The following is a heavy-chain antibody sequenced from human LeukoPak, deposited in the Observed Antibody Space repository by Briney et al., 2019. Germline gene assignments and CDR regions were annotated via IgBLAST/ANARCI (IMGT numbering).Heavy chain of an antibody. V-gene: IGHV3-74*01. CDR3: ARDRVPYCSGVSCSVDV. CDR1: GFPFSSYW. D-gene: IGHD2-15*01. CDR2: IISDGSIT. Sequence: GGSLRLSCAASGFPFSSYWMQWVRQAPGKGLVWVSRIISDGSITNYADSVKGRFTISRDNAKNTPYLQMNSLGVEDTAVYYCARDRVPYCSGVSCSVDVWGQGTTVSVSS. J-gene: IGHJ6*02.